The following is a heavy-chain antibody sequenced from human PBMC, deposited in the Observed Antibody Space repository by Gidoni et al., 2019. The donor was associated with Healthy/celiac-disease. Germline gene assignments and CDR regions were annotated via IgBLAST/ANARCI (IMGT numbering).Heavy chain of an antibody. Sequence: QVQLVESGGGVVQPGRSLRLSCAASGFTFSSYAMHWVRQAPGKGLEWVAVISYDGSNKYYADSVKGRFTISRDNSKNTLYLQMNSLRAEDTAVYYCARDRSYYYYYYGMDVWGQGTTVTVSS. CDR1: GFTFSSYA. CDR2: ISYDGSNK. J-gene: IGHJ6*02. V-gene: IGHV3-30*04. CDR3: ARDRSYYYYYYGMDV.